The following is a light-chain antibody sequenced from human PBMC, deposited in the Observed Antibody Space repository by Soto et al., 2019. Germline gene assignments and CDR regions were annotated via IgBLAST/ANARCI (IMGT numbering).Light chain of an antibody. J-gene: IGLJ2*01. CDR2: EVS. CDR1: SSDVGGYNY. V-gene: IGLV2-14*01. Sequence: QSALTQPASVSGSPGQSITISCTGTSSDVGGYNYVSWYQQHPGKAPKLMIYEVSNRPSGVSNRVSGSKSGNTASLTISGLQAEDEDDYYCSSYTTGSTVVFGGGTELTVL. CDR3: SSYTTGSTVV.